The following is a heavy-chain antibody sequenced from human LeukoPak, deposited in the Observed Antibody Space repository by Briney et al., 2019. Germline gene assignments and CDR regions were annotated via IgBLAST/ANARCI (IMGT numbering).Heavy chain of an antibody. CDR2: IYPGDSDT. V-gene: IGHV5-51*01. CDR3: ARTGLVANETKRNYYYYGMDV. D-gene: IGHD5-12*01. J-gene: IGHJ6*02. CDR1: GYSFTSYW. Sequence: GESLKISCKGSGYSFTSYWIGWVRQMPGKGLEWMGIIYPGDSDTRYSPSFQGQVTISADKSISTAYLQWSSLKASDTAMYYCARTGLVANETKRNYYYYGMDVWGQGTTVTVSS.